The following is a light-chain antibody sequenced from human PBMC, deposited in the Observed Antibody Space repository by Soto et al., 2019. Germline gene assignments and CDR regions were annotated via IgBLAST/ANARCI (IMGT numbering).Light chain of an antibody. CDR2: GAS. CDR3: QQYGSSPLT. V-gene: IGKV3-20*01. CDR1: QSVISTY. Sequence: EIVLTQSPGTLSLSPGERATLSCRASQSVISTYLAWYQQKPGQAPRLLIYGASNRATGITDRFTGSGSETDFTLTISRLEPEDFAVYYCQQYGSSPLTFGGGTKVEIK. J-gene: IGKJ4*01.